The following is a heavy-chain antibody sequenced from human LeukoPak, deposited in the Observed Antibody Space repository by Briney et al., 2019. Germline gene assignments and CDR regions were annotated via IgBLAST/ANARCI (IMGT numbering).Heavy chain of an antibody. D-gene: IGHD1-14*01. CDR2: IIPIFGTA. CDR3: ASPGFGDPGTFLGRFDY. V-gene: IGHV1-69*13. CDR1: GGTFSSYA. Sequence: SVKVSCKASGGTFSSYAISWVRQAPGQGFEWMGGIIPIFGTANYAQKFQGRVTITADESTSTAYMELSGLRSEGTAVYYCASPGFGDPGTFLGRFDYWGQGTLVTVSS. J-gene: IGHJ4*02.